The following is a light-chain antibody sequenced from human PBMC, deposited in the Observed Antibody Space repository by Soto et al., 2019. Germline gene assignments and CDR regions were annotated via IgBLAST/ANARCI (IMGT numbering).Light chain of an antibody. CDR3: CSYVGSSTVV. CDR2: DVS. CDR1: SSDVGSYNL. Sequence: QSALTQPASVSGSPGQSITISCTGTSSDVGSYNLVSWYQQHPGKAPKLMIYDVSKRPSGVSNRFSGSKSGNTASLTISGLQAEDEADYYCCSYVGSSTVVFGGGTKLTVL. J-gene: IGLJ2*01. V-gene: IGLV2-23*02.